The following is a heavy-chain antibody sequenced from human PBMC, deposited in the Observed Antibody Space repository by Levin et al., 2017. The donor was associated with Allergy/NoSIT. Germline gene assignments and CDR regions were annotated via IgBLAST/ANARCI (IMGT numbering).Heavy chain of an antibody. V-gene: IGHV3-53*01. CDR2: IYSGGST. J-gene: IGHJ6*02. D-gene: IGHD1-20*01. Sequence: GGSLRLSCAASGFTISSNYMSWVRQAPGKGLEWVSVIYSGGSTYYADSVKGRFTISRDNSKNTLYLQMNSLRAEDTAVYYCARDDRYNWNPSSYYYYGMDVWGQGTTVTVSS. CDR3: ARDDRYNWNPSSYYYYGMDV. CDR1: GFTISSNY.